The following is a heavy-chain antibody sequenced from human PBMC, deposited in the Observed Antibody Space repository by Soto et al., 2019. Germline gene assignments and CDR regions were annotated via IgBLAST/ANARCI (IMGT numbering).Heavy chain of an antibody. J-gene: IGHJ6*03. CDR2: IYPGDSDT. D-gene: IGHD3-3*01. Sequence: GESLKISCKGSGYSFTSYWIGLVRQMPGKGLEWMGIIYPGDSDTRYSPSFQGQVTISADKSISTAYLQWSSLKASDTAMYYCARSTYDFWSGYSSDYYMDVWGKGTTVTVSS. CDR3: ARSTYDFWSGYSSDYYMDV. CDR1: GYSFTSYW. V-gene: IGHV5-51*01.